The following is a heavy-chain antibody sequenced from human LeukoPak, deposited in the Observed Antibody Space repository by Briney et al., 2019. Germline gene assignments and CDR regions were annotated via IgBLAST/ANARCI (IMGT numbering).Heavy chain of an antibody. Sequence: GGSLRLSCAASGFTFSTYWMSWVRQAPGKGLERVANIKEDGSEKYYVDSVKGRFTISRDNAKNSLYLQMNSLRAEDTAVYYCARLVVVVTANWFDPWGQGTLVTVSS. CDR2: IKEDGSEK. CDR3: ARLVVVVTANWFDP. CDR1: GFTFSTYW. D-gene: IGHD2-21*02. J-gene: IGHJ5*02. V-gene: IGHV3-7*01.